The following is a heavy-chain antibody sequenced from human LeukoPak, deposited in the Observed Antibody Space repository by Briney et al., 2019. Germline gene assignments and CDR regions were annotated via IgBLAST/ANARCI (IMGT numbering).Heavy chain of an antibody. CDR2: ISYDGSNK. J-gene: IGHJ5*02. Sequence: PGRSLRLSCAASGFTFSSYAMHWVRQAPGKGLEWVAVISYDGSNKYYADSVKGRFTITRDNSKNTLYLQMNSLRAEDTAVYYCARNYYDSSGYSPFDPWGQGTLVTVSS. CDR3: ARNYYDSSGYSPFDP. V-gene: IGHV3-30-3*01. D-gene: IGHD3-22*01. CDR1: GFTFSSYA.